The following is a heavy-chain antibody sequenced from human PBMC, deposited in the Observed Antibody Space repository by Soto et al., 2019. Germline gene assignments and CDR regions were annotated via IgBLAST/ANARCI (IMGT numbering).Heavy chain of an antibody. J-gene: IGHJ3*02. D-gene: IGHD2-15*01. CDR2: ISAYNGNT. CDR3: ARGLVVVVAAGDAFDI. CDR1: GYTFTSYG. V-gene: IGHV1-18*01. Sequence: ASVKVSCKASGYTFTSYGISWVRQAPGQGLEWMGWISAYNGNTNYAQKLQGRVTMTTDTSTSTAYMELRSLRSDDTAVYYCARGLVVVVAAGDAFDIWGQGTMVTVS.